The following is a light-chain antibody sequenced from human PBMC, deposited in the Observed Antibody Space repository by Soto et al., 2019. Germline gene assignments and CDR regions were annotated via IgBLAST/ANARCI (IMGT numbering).Light chain of an antibody. CDR2: WAS. CDR3: QQYYSTPTWS. V-gene: IGKV4-1*01. CDR1: QSVLYSSNNKNY. Sequence: DIVMTQSPDSLAVSLGERATINCKSSQSVLYSSNNKNYLAWYQQKPGQPPKLLIYWASTRESGVPDRFSGSGSGRDFTLTISSLQAEDVAVYYCQQYYSTPTWSFGQWTKVEIK. J-gene: IGKJ1*01.